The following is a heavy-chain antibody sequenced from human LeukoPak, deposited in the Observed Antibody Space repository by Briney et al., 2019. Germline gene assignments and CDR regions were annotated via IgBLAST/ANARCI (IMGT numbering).Heavy chain of an antibody. J-gene: IGHJ4*02. V-gene: IGHV3-48*04. Sequence: PGGSLRLSCAASGFTFSTYSMNWVRQAPGKGLEWVSYISSRSDTIYYADSVKGRFTISRDNAKKSLYLQMNSLRAEDTAVYYCARETEMANLDYWGQGTLVTVSS. CDR2: ISSRSDTI. CDR3: ARETEMANLDY. CDR1: GFTFSTYS. D-gene: IGHD5-24*01.